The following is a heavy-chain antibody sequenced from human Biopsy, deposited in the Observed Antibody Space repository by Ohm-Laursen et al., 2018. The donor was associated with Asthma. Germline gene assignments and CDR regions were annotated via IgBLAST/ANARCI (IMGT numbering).Heavy chain of an antibody. D-gene: IGHD6-19*01. Sequence: SDTLSLTCTVSGASIKTDDHYWSWLRQPPGKGLEWFGFIHYSGSTSYNPSLKDGVTISVDTSKNQFSLKLSSVTAADTAVYYCARASVAASSNWFDPWGQGTLVTVSS. CDR1: GASIKTDDHY. CDR3: ARASVAASSNWFDP. CDR2: IHYSGST. J-gene: IGHJ5*02. V-gene: IGHV4-30-4*02.